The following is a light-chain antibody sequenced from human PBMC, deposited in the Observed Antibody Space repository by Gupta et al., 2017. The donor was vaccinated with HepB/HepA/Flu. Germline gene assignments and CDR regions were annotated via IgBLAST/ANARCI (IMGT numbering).Light chain of an antibody. V-gene: IGKV3-15*01. CDR1: QTIKSN. J-gene: IGKJ4*01. CDR2: AAS. CDR3: QQYHNWPPLT. Sequence: EIVMTQSPVTLSVSPGERATLSCRASQTIKSNLAWYQQRPGQAPRLLIYAASTRATGIPARFSGSGSGTDFTRTINGRQSEDFAAYYCQQYHNWPPLTFGGGTKVEMK.